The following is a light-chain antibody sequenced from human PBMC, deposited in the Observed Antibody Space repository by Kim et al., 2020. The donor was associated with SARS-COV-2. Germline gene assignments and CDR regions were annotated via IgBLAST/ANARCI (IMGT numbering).Light chain of an antibody. Sequence: GDRVTITCRASQSISSWLAWYQHKPGKAPALLIYDASSLESGVPSRFSGSGSGTEFTLTISSLQPDDFATYYCQQYSRSPTFGQGTKVDIK. CDR1: QSISSW. CDR2: DAS. V-gene: IGKV1-5*01. CDR3: QQYSRSPT. J-gene: IGKJ1*01.